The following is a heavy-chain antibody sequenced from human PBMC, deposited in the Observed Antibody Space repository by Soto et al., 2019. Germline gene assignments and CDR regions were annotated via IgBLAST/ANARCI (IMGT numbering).Heavy chain of an antibody. J-gene: IGHJ4*02. CDR2: FDPEDGET. V-gene: IGHV1-24*01. D-gene: IGHD2-2*01. CDR3: ATRGYCSSTSCYYHDY. CDR1: GYRFTSYD. Sequence: ASVKVSCKACGYRFTSYDINWVRQAPGKGLEWMGGFDPEDGETIYAQKFQGRVTMTEDTSTDTAYMELSSLRSEDTAVYYCATRGYCSSTSCYYHDYWGQGTLVTVSS.